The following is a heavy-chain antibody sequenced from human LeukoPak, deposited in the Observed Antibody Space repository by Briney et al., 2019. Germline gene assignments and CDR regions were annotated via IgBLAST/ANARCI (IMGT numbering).Heavy chain of an antibody. V-gene: IGHV3-23*01. CDR1: GFTFSRYA. Sequence: GASLRLSCAASGFTFSRYAVGWVRQVPGKGLEWVSAISGSGGITYYADSVKGRFTISRDNSKNTLYLQMNGLRAEDTAIYYCAKAQVPESYGSGSYYVGFDYWGQGTLVTVSS. CDR3: AKAQVPESYGSGSYYVGFDY. J-gene: IGHJ4*02. CDR2: ISGSGGIT. D-gene: IGHD3-10*01.